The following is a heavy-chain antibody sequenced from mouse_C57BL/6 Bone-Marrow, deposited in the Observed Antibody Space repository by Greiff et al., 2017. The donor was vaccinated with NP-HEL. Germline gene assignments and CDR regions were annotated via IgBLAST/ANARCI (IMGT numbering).Heavy chain of an antibody. J-gene: IGHJ3*01. V-gene: IGHV2-4*01. CDR2: IWSGGST. D-gene: IGHD1-1*01. Sequence: QVQLKQSGPGLVQPSQSLSITCTVSGFSLTSYGVHWVRQPPGKGLEWLGVIWSGGSTDYNAAFISRLSISKDNSKSQVFFKMNSLQADDTAIYYCAKILYGSSYSAAYWGQGTLVTVSA. CDR1: GFSLTSYG. CDR3: AKILYGSSYSAAY.